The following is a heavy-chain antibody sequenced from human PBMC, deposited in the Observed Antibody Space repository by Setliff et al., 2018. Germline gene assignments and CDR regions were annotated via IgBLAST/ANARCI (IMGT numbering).Heavy chain of an antibody. V-gene: IGHV4-61*02. CDR2: IYTSGST. CDR1: GGSISSGSYY. J-gene: IGHJ4*02. D-gene: IGHD3-22*01. Sequence: SETLSLTCTVSGGSISSGSYYWSWIRPPAGKVLEWLGRIYTSGSTNYTPSLKSRVTISVDTSKNQFSLKLSSVTAADTALYYCARGGWYSSSWYWYYDSSGYYLFDYWGQGTLVTVSS. CDR3: ARGGWYSSSWYWYYDSSGYYLFDY.